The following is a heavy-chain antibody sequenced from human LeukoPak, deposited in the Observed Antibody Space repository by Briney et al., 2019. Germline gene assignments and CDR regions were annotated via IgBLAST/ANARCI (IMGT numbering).Heavy chain of an antibody. Sequence: AAVTVSCKTSGYTFTDYDITWVRRAPGQGLEWMGRVSPYNHNTYYAQTLQGRVTMTADTSTSTAYMELRSLRSDDTAVYYCTRSVRNGHIDYWGQGTLVTASS. CDR2: VSPYNHNT. CDR3: TRSVRNGHIDY. D-gene: IGHD2-21*01. J-gene: IGHJ4*02. V-gene: IGHV1-18*01. CDR1: GYTFTDYD.